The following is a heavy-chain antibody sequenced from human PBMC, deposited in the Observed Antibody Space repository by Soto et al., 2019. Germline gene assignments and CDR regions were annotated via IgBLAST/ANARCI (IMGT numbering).Heavy chain of an antibody. CDR3: ANQDGYFRSY. CDR2: ISGSGGST. Sequence: QAGGSLRLSCAASGFTFSSYAMSWVRQAPGKGLEWVSAISGSGGSTYYADSVKGRFTISRDNSKNTLHLQMNSLRAEDTAVYYCANQDGYFRSYWGQGTLVTVSS. J-gene: IGHJ4*02. CDR1: GFTFSSYA. V-gene: IGHV3-23*01. D-gene: IGHD5-12*01.